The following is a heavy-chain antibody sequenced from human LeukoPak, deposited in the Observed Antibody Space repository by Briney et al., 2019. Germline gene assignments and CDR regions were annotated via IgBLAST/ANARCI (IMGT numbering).Heavy chain of an antibody. Sequence: ASVKVSCKASGYTFTYYGLSWVRQAPGQGLEWMGWINTNTGNPTYAQGFTGRFVFSLDTSVSTAYLQISSLKAEDTAVYYCAREVQHYDILTGYYAHFDCWGQGTLVTVSS. V-gene: IGHV7-4-1*02. CDR1: GYTFTYYG. CDR3: AREVQHYDILTGYYAHFDC. J-gene: IGHJ4*02. CDR2: INTNTGNP. D-gene: IGHD3-9*01.